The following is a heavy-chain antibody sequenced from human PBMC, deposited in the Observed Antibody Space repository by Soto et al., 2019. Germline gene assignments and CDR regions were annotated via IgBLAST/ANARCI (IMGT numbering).Heavy chain of an antibody. CDR3: AREGEAYYYGSGSYYNVMWFDP. J-gene: IGHJ5*02. Sequence: QVQLQESGPGLVKPSETLSLTCTVSGGSISSYYWSWIRQPPGKGLEWIGYIYYSGSTNYNPSLKSRVTISVDTSKNQFSLKLSSVTAADTAVYYCAREGEAYYYGSGSYYNVMWFDPWGQGTLVTVSS. CDR2: IYYSGST. V-gene: IGHV4-59*01. CDR1: GGSISSYY. D-gene: IGHD3-10*01.